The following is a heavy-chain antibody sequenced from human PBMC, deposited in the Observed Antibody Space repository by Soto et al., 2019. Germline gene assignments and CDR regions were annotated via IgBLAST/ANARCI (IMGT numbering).Heavy chain of an antibody. D-gene: IGHD6-13*01. Sequence: QVQLVQSGAEVKKPGSSVKVSCKASGGTFSSYAISWVRQAPGQGLEWMGGIIPIFGTANYATKFQGRVTITADESTSTAYMELSSLRSEDTAVYYCAGTIDSSSWYNAHYWGQGTLVTVSS. J-gene: IGHJ4*02. CDR2: IIPIFGTA. CDR1: GGTFSSYA. CDR3: AGTIDSSSWYNAHY. V-gene: IGHV1-69*01.